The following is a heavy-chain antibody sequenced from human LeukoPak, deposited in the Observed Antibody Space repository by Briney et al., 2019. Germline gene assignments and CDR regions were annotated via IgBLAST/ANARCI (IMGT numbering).Heavy chain of an antibody. D-gene: IGHD3-10*01. J-gene: IGHJ6*02. V-gene: IGHV4-4*07. CDR3: ARDKGFMVRGVINYGMDV. CDR2: IYISGST. Sequence: PSETLSLTCTVSGGSISSYYRSWIRQPAGKGLEWIGRIYISGSTNYNPSLKSRATMSADTSKNQFSLKLTSVTAADTAVYYCARDKGFMVRGVINYGMDVWGQGTTVTVSS. CDR1: GGSISSYY.